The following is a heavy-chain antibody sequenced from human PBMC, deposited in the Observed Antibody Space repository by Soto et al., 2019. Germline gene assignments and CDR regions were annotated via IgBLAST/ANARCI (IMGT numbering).Heavy chain of an antibody. CDR2: INPNSGGT. V-gene: IGHV1-2*04. J-gene: IGHJ5*02. CDR3: ARAVGAGLLWFGESYNWFDP. Sequence: QVQLVQSGAEVKKPGASVKVSCKASGYTFTGYYMHWVRQAPGQGLEWMGWINPNSGGTNYAQKFQGWVTMTRDTSISTAYMERSRLRSDDTAVYYCARAVGAGLLWFGESYNWFDPWGQGTLVTVSS. CDR1: GYTFTGYY. D-gene: IGHD3-10*01.